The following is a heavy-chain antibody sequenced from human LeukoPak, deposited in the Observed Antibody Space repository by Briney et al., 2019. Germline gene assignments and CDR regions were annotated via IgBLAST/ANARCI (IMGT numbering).Heavy chain of an antibody. J-gene: IGHJ4*02. Sequence: SETLSLTCTVSGGSISSSSYYWGWIRQPPGKGLEGIGRIYYSGSTYYNPSLKSRVTISVDTSKTQFSLKLRSVTAADTAVYYCARLALTVTSFFVYDSSGYLFDYWGQGTLVTVSS. V-gene: IGHV4-39*01. CDR3: ARLALTVTSFFVYDSSGYLFDY. D-gene: IGHD3-22*01. CDR2: IYYSGST. CDR1: GGSISSSSYY.